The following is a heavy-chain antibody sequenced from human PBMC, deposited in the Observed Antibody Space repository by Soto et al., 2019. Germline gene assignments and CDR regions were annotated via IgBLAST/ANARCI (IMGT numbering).Heavy chain of an antibody. CDR3: RQGYRSTWYLKY. V-gene: IGHV3-23*01. D-gene: IGHD6-13*01. CDR2: ISGSGGAT. J-gene: IGHJ4*02. Sequence: GSLILSCAASGFTFSAGAMSLVRQAPGKGLEWVSVISGSGGATYYADSVKGRFTISRDNSKNTLYLQMNSLRAEDTAVYCARQGYRSTWYLKYWSQGTLVTVSS. CDR1: GFTFSAGA.